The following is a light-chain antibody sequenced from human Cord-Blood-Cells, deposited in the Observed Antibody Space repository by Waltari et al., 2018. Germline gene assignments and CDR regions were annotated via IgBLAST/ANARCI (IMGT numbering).Light chain of an antibody. CDR1: QSISSY. V-gene: IGKV1-39*01. J-gene: IGKJ3*01. Sequence: DRVTIICRASQSISSYLNWYQQKPGKAPKLLIYAASSLQSGVPSRFSGSGSGTDFTLTISSLQPEDFATYYCQQSYSTLTFGPGTKVDIK. CDR3: QQSYSTLT. CDR2: AAS.